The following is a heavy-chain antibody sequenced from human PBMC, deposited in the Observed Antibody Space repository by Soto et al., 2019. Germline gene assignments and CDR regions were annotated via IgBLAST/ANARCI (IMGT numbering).Heavy chain of an antibody. CDR1: GYTFTNSG. CDR2: ISTDNGDT. Sequence: ASVKVSCKASGYTFTNSGISWVRQAPGQGLEWMGWISTDNGDTNYAQHLQGRVSMTTDTSTSTAYMDLRSLRSDDTATYYCARVSFVFALGAPYYYYYGMDVWGQGTTVTVSS. CDR3: ARVSFVFALGAPYYYYYGMDV. V-gene: IGHV1-18*01. J-gene: IGHJ6*02. D-gene: IGHD6-13*01.